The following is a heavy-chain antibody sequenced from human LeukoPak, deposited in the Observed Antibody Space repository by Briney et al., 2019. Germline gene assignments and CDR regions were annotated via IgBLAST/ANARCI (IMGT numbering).Heavy chain of an antibody. V-gene: IGHV4-34*01. Sequence: SETLSLTCAVYGGSFSGYYWSWIRQPPGKGLEWIGEINHSGSTNYNPSLKSRVTISVDTSKNQFSLQLNSVTPEDTAVYYCARSSSSRIDYWGQGTLVTVSS. CDR1: GGSFSGYY. CDR3: ARSSSSRIDY. D-gene: IGHD6-6*01. CDR2: INHSGST. J-gene: IGHJ4*02.